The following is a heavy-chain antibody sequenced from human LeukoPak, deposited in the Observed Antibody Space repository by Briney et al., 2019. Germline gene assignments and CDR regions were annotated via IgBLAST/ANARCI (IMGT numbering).Heavy chain of an antibody. J-gene: IGHJ4*02. CDR2: IIHRGST. V-gene: IGHV4-39*07. D-gene: IGHD5-24*01. CDR3: ARGAARMVEVATIISFEY. CDR1: GGSISSSSYY. Sequence: SETLSLTCTVSGGSISSSSYYWSWIRQPPGKGLEWIGEIIHRGSTNYNPSLKSRLTISVDTSKNQFSLKLSSVTAEDTAVYYCARGAARMVEVATIISFEYWGQGTLVTVSS.